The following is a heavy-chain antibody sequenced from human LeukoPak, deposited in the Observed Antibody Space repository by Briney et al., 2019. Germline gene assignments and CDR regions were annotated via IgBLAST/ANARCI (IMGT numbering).Heavy chain of an antibody. CDR2: INAGNGNT. D-gene: IGHD4-17*01. V-gene: IGHV1-3*01. CDR1: GYTFTSYA. CDR3: ARDLETTVTTGTFDY. J-gene: IGHJ4*02. Sequence: AASVTVPFTASGYTFTSYAMHWVRQAPGQRLEWMGWINAGNGNTKYSQKFQGRVTITRDTSASTAYMELSSLRSEDTAVYYCARDLETTVTTGTFDYWGQGTLVTVSS.